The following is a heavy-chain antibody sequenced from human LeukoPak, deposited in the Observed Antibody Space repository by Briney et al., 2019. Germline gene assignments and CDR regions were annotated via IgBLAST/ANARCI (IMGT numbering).Heavy chain of an antibody. CDR3: ARHGYIVGRSYGVGVEAFDI. Sequence: SETLSLTCAVYSGSFSGYYWTWFRQPPGKGLEWIGEFNHNWGATYNPSLKSRVTISVDTSKNKFSLKVSSVTAADTAVYYCARHGYIVGRSYGVGVEAFDIWGQGTMVTVSS. J-gene: IGHJ3*02. CDR1: SGSFSGYY. V-gene: IGHV4-34*01. CDR2: FNHNWGA. D-gene: IGHD1-26*01.